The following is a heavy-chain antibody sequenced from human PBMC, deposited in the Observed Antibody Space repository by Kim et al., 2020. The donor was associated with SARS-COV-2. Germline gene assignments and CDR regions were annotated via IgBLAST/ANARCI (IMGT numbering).Heavy chain of an antibody. J-gene: IGHJ6*02. CDR3: ATAPVVRGIPTNYCYYYGMDV. CDR2: FDPGDGET. D-gene: IGHD3-10*01. Sequence: ASVKVSCKVSGYTLTELSMHWVRQAPGKGLEWMGGFDPGDGETVYAQKFQGRVTMTEDTSTDTAYMELSSLRSEDTAVYYCATAPVVRGIPTNYCYYYGMDVWCQGTAVTVSS. CDR1: GYTLTELS. V-gene: IGHV1-24*01.